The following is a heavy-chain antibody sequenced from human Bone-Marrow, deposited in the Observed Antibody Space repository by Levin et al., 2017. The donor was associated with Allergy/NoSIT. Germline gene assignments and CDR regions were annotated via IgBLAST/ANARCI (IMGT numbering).Heavy chain of an antibody. CDR3: VTFGRGGFDY. CDR1: GFIFRRSW. J-gene: IGHJ4*02. D-gene: IGHD2-21*02. Sequence: NSGGSLRLSCEGSGFIFRRSWMAWVRQAPGKGLEWVGRIKSENDGGTTDYATPVRDRFSISRDDSQDSLFLHLNRLRTEDTAVYYCVTFGRGGFDYWGRGTLVTVSS. V-gene: IGHV3-15*05. CDR2: IKSENDGGTT.